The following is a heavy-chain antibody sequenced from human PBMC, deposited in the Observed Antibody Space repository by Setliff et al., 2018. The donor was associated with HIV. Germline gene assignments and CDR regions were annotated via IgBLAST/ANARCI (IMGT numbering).Heavy chain of an antibody. CDR1: GGTFRSYA. D-gene: IGHD3-22*01. Sequence: SVKVSCKASGGTFRSYAITWVRQAPGQGLEWMGRIIPIFGIANYAQKFQGSVTITADESTSTAYMELSSLRFEGTAVYYCARFPNPSQIVVVMPPDYWGQGTLVTVSS. CDR3: ARFPNPSQIVVVMPPDY. J-gene: IGHJ4*02. V-gene: IGHV1-69*13. CDR2: IIPIFGIA.